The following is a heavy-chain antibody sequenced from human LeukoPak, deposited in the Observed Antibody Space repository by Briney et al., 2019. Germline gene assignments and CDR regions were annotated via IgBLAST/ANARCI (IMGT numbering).Heavy chain of an antibody. CDR3: AKDIGSYYDY. CDR1: GFTVSSNY. J-gene: IGHJ4*02. Sequence: GGSLRLSCAASGFTVSSNYMSWVRQAPGKGLEWVSLITWDGGSTYYADSVKGRFTISRDNSKNTLYLEMNSLRAEDTAVYYCAKDIGSYYDYWGQGILVTVSS. CDR2: ITWDGGST. V-gene: IGHV3-53*05. D-gene: IGHD3-10*01.